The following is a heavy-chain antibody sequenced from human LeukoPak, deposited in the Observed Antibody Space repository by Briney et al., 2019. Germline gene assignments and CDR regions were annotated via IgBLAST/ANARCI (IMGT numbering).Heavy chain of an antibody. CDR3: ARDDYGGGYFDL. D-gene: IGHD4-23*01. Sequence: GESLKISCKGSGYSFASYWIGWVRQMPGKGLEWMGIINPADSDTWYSPSLQGQVTISADKSISTAYLQWSSLKASDTAMYYCARDDYGGGYFDLWGRGTLVAVSS. V-gene: IGHV5-51*01. J-gene: IGHJ2*01. CDR1: GYSFASYW. CDR2: INPADSDT.